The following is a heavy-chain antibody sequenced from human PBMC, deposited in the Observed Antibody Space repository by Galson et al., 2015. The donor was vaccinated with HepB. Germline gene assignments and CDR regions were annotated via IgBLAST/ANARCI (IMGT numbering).Heavy chain of an antibody. J-gene: IGHJ4*02. CDR3: GTDADF. Sequence: SLRLSCAGSGFKFYKVWMNWVRQAPGKGLEWVGRIKTKADGETTDYAAPVKDRFAISRDDSTKTVYLQMNSLKTEDTAIYYCGTDADFWGQGTLVTVSS. V-gene: IGHV3-15*01. CDR1: GFKFYKVW. CDR2: IKTKADGETT.